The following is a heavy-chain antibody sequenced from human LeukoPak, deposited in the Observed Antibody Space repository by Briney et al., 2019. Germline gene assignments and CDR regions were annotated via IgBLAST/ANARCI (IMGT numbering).Heavy chain of an antibody. J-gene: IGHJ4*02. Sequence: PSQTLSLTCTVSGGSISSGGYYWSWIRQHPGKGLEWIGYIYYSGSTYYNPSLKSRVTISVDTSKNQFSLKLSSVTAADTAVYYCARVLVEMATSNFGYWGQGTLVTVSS. D-gene: IGHD5-24*01. V-gene: IGHV4-31*03. CDR3: ARVLVEMATSNFGY. CDR2: IYYSGST. CDR1: GGSISSGGYY.